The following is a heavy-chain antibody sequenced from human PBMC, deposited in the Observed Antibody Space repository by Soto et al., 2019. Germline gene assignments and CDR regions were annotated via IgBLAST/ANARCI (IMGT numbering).Heavy chain of an antibody. V-gene: IGHV1-3*01. J-gene: IGHJ5*02. CDR1: GYTFTSYA. D-gene: IGHD5-12*01. CDR3: ARVLGGYSYNWFDP. CDR2: INAGNGNT. Sequence: ASVKVSCKASGYTFTSYAMHWVRQAPGQRLKWMGWINAGNGNTKYSQKFQGRVTITRDTSASTAYMELSSLRSEDTAVYYCARVLGGYSYNWFDPWGRGTLVTVSS.